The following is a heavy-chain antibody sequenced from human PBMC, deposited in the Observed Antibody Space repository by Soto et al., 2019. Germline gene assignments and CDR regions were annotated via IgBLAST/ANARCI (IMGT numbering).Heavy chain of an antibody. CDR2: VSSTGST. J-gene: IGHJ4*02. D-gene: IGHD2-2*02. CDR3: ARYCSNTNCYMLDY. V-gene: IGHV4-61*08. CDR1: GASVTSAGYY. Sequence: QLQQSGPGLVRPSETLSLICTVSGASVTSAGYYWSWLRQPPGKGLEWIGYVSSTGSTIYNSALKSRVTMSLDMPKNQFSLRLDSVTAADTAVYYCARYCSNTNCYMLDYWGQGTLVTASS.